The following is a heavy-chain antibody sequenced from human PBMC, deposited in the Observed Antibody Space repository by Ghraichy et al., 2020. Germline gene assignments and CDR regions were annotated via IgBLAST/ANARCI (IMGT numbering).Heavy chain of an antibody. CDR1: GFTFSSYV. Sequence: GGSLRLSCAASGFTFSSYVMSWVRQAPGKGLEWVSTISVSGGSTYYADSVKGRFTISRDNSKNTLYLQMNSLRAEDTAVYYCAKDRWLRTGFAYYFDYWGQGTLVTVSS. CDR3: AKDRWLRTGFAYYFDY. J-gene: IGHJ4*02. V-gene: IGHV3-23*01. CDR2: ISVSGGST. D-gene: IGHD5-12*01.